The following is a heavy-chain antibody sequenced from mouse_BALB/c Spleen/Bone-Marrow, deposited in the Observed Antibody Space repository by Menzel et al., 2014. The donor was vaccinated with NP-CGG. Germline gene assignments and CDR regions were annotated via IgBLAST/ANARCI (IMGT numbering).Heavy chain of an antibody. V-gene: IGHV3-8*02. Sequence: EVNVVESGPSLVKPSQTLSLTCSVTGDSITSGYWNWIRKFPGNKLEYMGYISYSGSTYYNPSLKSRISITRDTSKNQYYLQLNSVTTEGPTTDYCARGGGSSYNYAMDYWGQGTSVTVSS. CDR1: GDSITSGY. J-gene: IGHJ4*01. CDR2: ISYSGST. CDR3: ARGGGSSYNYAMDY. D-gene: IGHD1-1*01.